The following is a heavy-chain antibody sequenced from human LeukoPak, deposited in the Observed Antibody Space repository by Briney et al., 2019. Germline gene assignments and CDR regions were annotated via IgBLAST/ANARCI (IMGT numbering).Heavy chain of an antibody. J-gene: IGHJ4*02. CDR1: VDSFSGYY. Sequence: SETLSLTCAVYVDSFSGYYWTWIRQPPGKGLDWIGYITHSGSTKYNPSLKSRVTISVDTSKNQFSLNVISVTAAHSARYYCASATTITHTFDYWGQGTLVTVSS. CDR2: ITHSGST. D-gene: IGHD1-26*01. CDR3: ASATTITHTFDY. V-gene: IGHV4-34*01.